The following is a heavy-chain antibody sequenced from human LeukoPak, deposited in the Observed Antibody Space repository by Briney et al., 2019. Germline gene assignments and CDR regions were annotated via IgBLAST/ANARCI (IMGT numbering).Heavy chain of an antibody. Sequence: PGRSLRLSCAASGFTFDDYAMHWVRQAPGKGLEWVSGISWNSGSIGYADSVKGRFTISRDNAKNSLYLQMNSLRAEDTALYYCAKVRYYYGSGSYPDFDYWGQGTLVTVSS. CDR2: ISWNSGSI. CDR1: GFTFDDYA. CDR3: AKVRYYYGSGSYPDFDY. J-gene: IGHJ4*02. V-gene: IGHV3-9*01. D-gene: IGHD3-10*01.